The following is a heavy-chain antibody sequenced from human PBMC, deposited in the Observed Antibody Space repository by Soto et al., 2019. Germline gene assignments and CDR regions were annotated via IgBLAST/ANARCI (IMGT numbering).Heavy chain of an antibody. CDR2: IYDSGST. CDR3: DRHLIY. J-gene: IGHJ4*01. CDR1: GGSISSSY. D-gene: IGHD2-21*01. V-gene: IGHV4-59*08. Sequence: TSETLSLTCTVFGGSISSSYWSWIRQPPGKGLEWIGYIYDSGSTYYNSSLKSRVTMSVDTSKNQFSLKLNSVTAAYTAVYYCDRHLIYWGHGTPVTVSS.